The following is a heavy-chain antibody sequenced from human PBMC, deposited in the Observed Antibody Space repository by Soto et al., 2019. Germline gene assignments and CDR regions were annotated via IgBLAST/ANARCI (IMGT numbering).Heavy chain of an antibody. V-gene: IGHV1-69*01. CDR2: VIPLFDTA. CDR3: ATGGHNDGYNFYHGMDV. D-gene: IGHD5-18*01. Sequence: QVQVVQSGAEVKKPGSSVKVSCKASGGIFTNNAISWVRQAPGQGLEWLGGVIPLFDTAYYAQIFRGRLRISADGATNTAYMEQSGLTSADTAVCFCATGGHNDGYNFYHGMDVWGKGTTVTVSA. CDR1: GGIFTNNA. J-gene: IGHJ6*04.